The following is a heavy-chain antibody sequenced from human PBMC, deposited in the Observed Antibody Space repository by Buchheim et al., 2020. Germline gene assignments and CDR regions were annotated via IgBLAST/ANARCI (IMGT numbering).Heavy chain of an antibody. J-gene: IGHJ6*02. CDR2: INPSGTTL. CDR3: ARVRIWGTSNYYGMDV. V-gene: IGHV3-48*04. Sequence: EVQLVESGGGLVQPGGSLRLSCAASGFTFSIFGMNWVRQAPGKGLEWVSYINPSGTTLSYADSVRGRFTMSRDTAKSSLYLQMDSLRAEDTAVYYCARVRIWGTSNYYGMDVWGQGTT. CDR1: GFTFSIFG. D-gene: IGHD7-27*01.